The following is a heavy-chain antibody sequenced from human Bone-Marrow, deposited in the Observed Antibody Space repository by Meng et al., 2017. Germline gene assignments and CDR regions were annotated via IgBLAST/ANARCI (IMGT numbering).Heavy chain of an antibody. Sequence: QGELQEWGAGLLRPSETLSLSCAVDGGSFSGYYWSWIRKPPGKGLEWIGEINHSGSTNYNPSLKSRVTISVDTSKNQFSLKLSSVTAADTAVYYCARAKRIYSGYGWWFDPWGQGTLVTVSS. V-gene: IGHV4-34*01. CDR2: INHSGST. CDR3: ARAKRIYSGYGWWFDP. J-gene: IGHJ5*02. D-gene: IGHD5-12*01. CDR1: GGSFSGYY.